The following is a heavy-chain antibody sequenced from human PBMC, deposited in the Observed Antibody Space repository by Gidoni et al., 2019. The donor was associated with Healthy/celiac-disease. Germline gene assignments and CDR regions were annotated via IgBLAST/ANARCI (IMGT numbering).Heavy chain of an antibody. Sequence: EVQLVESGGGLVQPGGSLKLSCAASGFTFSGSAMPWVRQASGKGLEWVGRIRSKANSYATAYAASVKGRFTISRDDSKNTAYLQMNSLKTEDTAVYYCTVEIDIVVVVAATELHYYMDVWGKGTTVTVSS. V-gene: IGHV3-73*02. CDR2: IRSKANSYAT. D-gene: IGHD2-15*01. J-gene: IGHJ6*03. CDR3: TVEIDIVVVVAATELHYYMDV. CDR1: GFTFSGSA.